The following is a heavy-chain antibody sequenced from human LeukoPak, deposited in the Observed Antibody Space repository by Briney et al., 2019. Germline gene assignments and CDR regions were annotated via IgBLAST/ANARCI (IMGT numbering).Heavy chain of an antibody. Sequence: GGSLRLSCAAPGFTFSSYAMSWVPQAPGKGLEWVSAISGSGGSTYYADSVKGRFTISRDNSKNTLYLQMNSLRAEDTAVYYCAKCRFGEFLFDYWGQGTLVTVSS. V-gene: IGHV3-23*01. J-gene: IGHJ4*02. CDR2: ISGSGGST. CDR1: GFTFSSYA. D-gene: IGHD3-10*01. CDR3: AKCRFGEFLFDY.